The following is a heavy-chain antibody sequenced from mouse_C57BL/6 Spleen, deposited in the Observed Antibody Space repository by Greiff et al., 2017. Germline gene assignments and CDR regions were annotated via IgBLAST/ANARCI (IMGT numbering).Heavy chain of an antibody. Sequence: QVQLQQPGAELVRPGSSVKLSCKASGYTFTSYWMHWVKQRPIQGLEWIGNIDPSDSETHYNQKFKDKATLTVDKSSSTAYMQLISLTSEDSAVYYCARRFSYYGSSYGYFDYWGQGTTLTVSS. V-gene: IGHV1-52*01. D-gene: IGHD1-1*01. CDR1: GYTFTSYW. CDR3: ARRFSYYGSSYGYFDY. J-gene: IGHJ2*01. CDR2: IDPSDSET.